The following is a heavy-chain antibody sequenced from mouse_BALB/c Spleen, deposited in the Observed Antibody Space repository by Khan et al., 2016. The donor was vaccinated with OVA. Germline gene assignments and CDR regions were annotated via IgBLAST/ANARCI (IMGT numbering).Heavy chain of an antibody. CDR3: TRGGRSSFAY. CDR2: INPSDGGT. J-gene: IGHJ3*01. D-gene: IGHD1-1*01. CDR1: GYTFTSYY. V-gene: IGHV1S81*02. Sequence: QVQLKQSGAELVKPGASVKLSCKASGYTFTSYYIYWVKQRPGQGLEWIGEINPSDGGTNFNEKFKIKATLTVDKSSSTVYMQLSSLTSEDSAVYYCTRGGRSSFAYWGQGTLVTVSA.